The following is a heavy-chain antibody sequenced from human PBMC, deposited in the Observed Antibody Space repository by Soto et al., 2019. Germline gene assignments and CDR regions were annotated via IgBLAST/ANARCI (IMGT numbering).Heavy chain of an antibody. J-gene: IGHJ4*02. D-gene: IGHD2-2*02. CDR1: GGSISSSSYY. Sequence: SETLSLTCTVSGGSISSSSYYWGWIRQPPGKGLEWIGSIYYSGSTYYNPSLKSRVTISVDTSKNQFSLKLSSVTAADTAVYYCARQGYCSSTSCYSYPYYFDYWGQGTLVTVSS. CDR2: IYYSGST. V-gene: IGHV4-39*01. CDR3: ARQGYCSSTSCYSYPYYFDY.